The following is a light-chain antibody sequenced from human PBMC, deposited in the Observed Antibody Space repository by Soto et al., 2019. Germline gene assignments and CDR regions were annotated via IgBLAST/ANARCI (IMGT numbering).Light chain of an antibody. CDR3: SSYTRSSSVV. CDR2: EVS. J-gene: IGLJ3*02. V-gene: IGLV2-14*01. Sequence: SALTQPASVSGSPGQSITISCTGTSSDVGGYKFVSWYQQHPGKAPKLIIYEVSNRPSGVSNRFSGSKSGNAASLTISGLQAEDEADYYCSSYTRSSSVVFGGGTKVTVL. CDR1: SSDVGGYKF.